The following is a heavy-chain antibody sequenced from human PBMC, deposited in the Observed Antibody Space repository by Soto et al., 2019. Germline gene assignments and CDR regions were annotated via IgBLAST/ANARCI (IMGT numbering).Heavy chain of an antibody. D-gene: IGHD3-3*01. J-gene: IGHJ6*02. Sequence: GGSLRLSCAASGFTFSSYEMNWVRQAPGKGLEWVSYISDSGRTIYYADSVKGRFTVSRDNAQNSVYLQMNSLRAEDTAVYYCARDLLHYDFWSGYSAYFYYGMDVWGPGTTVTVSS. CDR2: ISDSGRTI. V-gene: IGHV3-48*03. CDR3: ARDLLHYDFWSGYSAYFYYGMDV. CDR1: GFTFSSYE.